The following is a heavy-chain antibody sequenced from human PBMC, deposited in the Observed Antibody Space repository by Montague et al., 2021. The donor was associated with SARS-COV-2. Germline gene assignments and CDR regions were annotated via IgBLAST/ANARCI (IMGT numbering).Heavy chain of an antibody. CDR3: ARAVSVRRAVNWCDP. CDR1: GGSMSDHY. CDR2: IYYSGGI. Sequence: SETLSLTCTVSGGSMSDHYWAWIRQPPGKGLEWLAHIYYSGGINSNASXXSRVSMSVDTSKNQFSLKLTSVTAADTAVYYCARAVSVRRAVNWCDPWGQGTLVTVSS. D-gene: IGHD3-10*01. V-gene: IGHV4-59*11. J-gene: IGHJ5*02.